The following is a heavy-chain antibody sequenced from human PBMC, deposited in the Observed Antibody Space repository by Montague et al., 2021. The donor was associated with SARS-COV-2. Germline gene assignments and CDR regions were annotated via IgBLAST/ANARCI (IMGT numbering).Heavy chain of an antibody. D-gene: IGHD3-22*01. V-gene: IGHV4-34*01. CDR3: ARVPVYYDSSGYYFDAFDI. CDR1: GGSFSGYY. CDR2: IYDSGST. Sequence: SETLSLTCTVYGGSFSGYYWSWIRQPPGKGLEWIGDIYDSGSTSYNPSLKSRVTISADTSKNQFSLKLSSVTAADTTVYYCARVPVYYDSSGYYFDAFDIGAQETRFTVSS. J-gene: IGHJ3*02.